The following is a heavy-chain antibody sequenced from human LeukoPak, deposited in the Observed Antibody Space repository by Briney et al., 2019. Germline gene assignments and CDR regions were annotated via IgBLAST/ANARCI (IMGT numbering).Heavy chain of an antibody. Sequence: GGSLRLSCVASGFTFSFYGMTWVRQAPGKGLEWVSGITGSGGTTYSADSVEGRFTISRDNSKNTLYLQMNSLRAEDTALYYCAKDHLPGRDYYYMDVWGKGTTVTVSS. J-gene: IGHJ6*03. CDR1: GFTFSFYG. CDR3: AKDHLPGRDYYYMDV. CDR2: ITGSGGTT. V-gene: IGHV3-23*01.